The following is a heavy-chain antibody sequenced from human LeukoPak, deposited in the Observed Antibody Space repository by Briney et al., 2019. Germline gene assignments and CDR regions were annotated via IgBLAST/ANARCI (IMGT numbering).Heavy chain of an antibody. V-gene: IGHV4-34*01. CDR3: ARRVYSSGCL. D-gene: IGHD6-19*01. CDR2: INHSGST. CDR1: GGSFSGYY. Sequence: KPSETLSLTCAVYGGSFSGYYWSWIRQPPGKGLEWIGEINHSGSTNYNPSLKSRVTISVDTSKNQFSLKLSSVTAADTAVYYCARRVYSSGCLWGQGTLVTVSS. J-gene: IGHJ4*02.